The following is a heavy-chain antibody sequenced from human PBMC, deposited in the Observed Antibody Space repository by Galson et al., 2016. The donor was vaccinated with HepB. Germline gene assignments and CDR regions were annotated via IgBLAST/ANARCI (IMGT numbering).Heavy chain of an antibody. V-gene: IGHV3-30-3*01. CDR1: GFTFSSYA. J-gene: IGHJ6*03. Sequence: SLRLSCAASGFTFSSYAMHWVRQAPGKGLEWVAVISKTGDTTFYGDSVKGRFTISRDNSKNTVDLQIHSLRSEDAAVYFCARDFKLGAPDYMDVWGKGTTVTVSS. CDR2: ISKTGDTT. CDR3: ARDFKLGAPDYMDV. D-gene: IGHD1-26*01.